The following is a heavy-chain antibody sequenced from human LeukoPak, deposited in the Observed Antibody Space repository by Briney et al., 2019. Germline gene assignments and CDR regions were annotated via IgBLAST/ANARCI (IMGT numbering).Heavy chain of an antibody. CDR1: GFTFSGSA. Sequence: GGSLRLSCAASGFTFSGSAMHWVRQASGKGLEWVGRIRSKANSYATAYAASVKGRFTISRDDSKNTAYLQMNSLKTEDTAVYYCTTEEDQLLSGRQLFQSHYYYYYYMDVWGKGTTVTVSS. CDR3: TTEEDQLLSGRQLFQSHYYYYYYMDV. J-gene: IGHJ6*03. V-gene: IGHV3-73*01. D-gene: IGHD2-2*01. CDR2: IRSKANSYAT.